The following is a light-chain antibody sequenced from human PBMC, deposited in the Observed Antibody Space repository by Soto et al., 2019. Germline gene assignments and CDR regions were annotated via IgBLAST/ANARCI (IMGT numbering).Light chain of an antibody. CDR2: VAS. V-gene: IGKV1-39*01. CDR1: QSIRNY. CDR3: QQTYSSPYT. J-gene: IGKJ2*01. Sequence: DIQMTKSPSSLSASVGDRVTITCRASQSIRNYVSWYQQKPGKAPKFLIYVASTLQIGVPSRFSGCGSGTDFTLTISSLQPEDFATYYCQQTYSSPYTFGPATELQFK.